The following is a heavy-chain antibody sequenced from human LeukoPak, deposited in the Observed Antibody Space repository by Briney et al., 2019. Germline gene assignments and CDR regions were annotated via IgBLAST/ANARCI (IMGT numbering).Heavy chain of an antibody. Sequence: ASVKVSCKASGGTFSSYAIRWVRQAPGQGLEWMGRIIPILGIANYAQKFQGRVTITADKSTSTAYMELSSLRSEDTAVYYCARDIYCSGGSCYSDYWGQGTLVTVSS. D-gene: IGHD2-15*01. J-gene: IGHJ4*02. CDR1: GGTFSSYA. CDR2: IIPILGIA. CDR3: ARDIYCSGGSCYSDY. V-gene: IGHV1-69*04.